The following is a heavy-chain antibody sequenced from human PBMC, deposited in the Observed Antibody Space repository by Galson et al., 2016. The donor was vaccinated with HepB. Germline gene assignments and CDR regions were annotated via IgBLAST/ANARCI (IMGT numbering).Heavy chain of an antibody. V-gene: IGHV3-53*01. Sequence: SLRLSCAASGFTIENHYMTWVRQAPGKGLEWVSVIHNDGSTYYADSVKGRFIISRDYSKNSLYLHMNSVRVEDTAVYHCLLVAALELWGKGTRVTVSS. CDR3: LLVAALEL. D-gene: IGHD2-15*01. CDR1: GFTIENHY. CDR2: IHNDGST. J-gene: IGHJ4*02.